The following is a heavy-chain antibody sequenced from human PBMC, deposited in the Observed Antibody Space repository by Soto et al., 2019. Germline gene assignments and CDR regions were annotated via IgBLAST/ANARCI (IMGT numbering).Heavy chain of an antibody. CDR3: VREGGGGYGSGDNYFDP. J-gene: IGHJ5*02. V-gene: IGHV1-69*01. CDR2: IIPFFDTT. D-gene: IGHD3-10*01. Sequence: QLVQSGAEVKKPGSSVKLSCKTSGGSFTNLAISWVRQAPGQGLEWMGGIIPFFDTTNYAQKFQGRVTMTADESTNTVFLDLRSLTSEDTAVYYCVREGGGGYGSGDNYFDPWGQGTLVTVSS. CDR1: GGSFTNLA.